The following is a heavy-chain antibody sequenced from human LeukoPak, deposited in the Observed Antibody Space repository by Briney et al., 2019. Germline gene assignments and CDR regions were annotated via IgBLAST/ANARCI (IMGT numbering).Heavy chain of an antibody. D-gene: IGHD5-12*01. CDR1: GESFSSYY. CDR2: IFYSGST. Sequence: SETLSLTCAVYGESFSSYYWSWIRQPPGKGLEWIGYIFYSGSTNYNPSLKSRVTISVDTSKNQVSLKLTSVTAADTAVYYCARARGGYDFYYFDYWGQGTLVIVSS. V-gene: IGHV4-59*08. CDR3: ARARGGYDFYYFDY. J-gene: IGHJ4*02.